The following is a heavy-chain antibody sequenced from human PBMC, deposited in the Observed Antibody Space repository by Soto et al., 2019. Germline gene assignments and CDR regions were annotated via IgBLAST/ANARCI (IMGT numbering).Heavy chain of an antibody. CDR2: ISGYNGDT. D-gene: IGHD4-17*01. Sequence: QVQLVQSGGEVKQPGASVKVSCKTSGYTFTSYGISWVRQAPGQGLEWMGWISGYNGDTKYVQKFQGRGTLTTDTSTNTAYMELRSLRSDDTAVYYCARDWVGDLAYWGQGTLVSVSS. J-gene: IGHJ4*02. CDR1: GYTFTSYG. CDR3: ARDWVGDLAY. V-gene: IGHV1-18*01.